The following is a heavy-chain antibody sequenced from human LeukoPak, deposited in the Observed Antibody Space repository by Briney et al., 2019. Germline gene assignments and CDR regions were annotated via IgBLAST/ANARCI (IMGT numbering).Heavy chain of an antibody. V-gene: IGHV5-51*01. CDR1: GYTFNTYW. J-gene: IGHJ5*02. D-gene: IGHD3-22*01. CDR3: VRQPPGVYDTTQNWFDP. CDR2: IYPGDSDI. Sequence: GESLKISCKGSGYTFNTYWVGWVRQMPGKGLEWIGIIYPGDSDIRYSPSFRGQVTISADKSSSTAYLQWSSLKASDTAMYYCVRQPPGVYDTTQNWFDPWGQGTLVTVSS.